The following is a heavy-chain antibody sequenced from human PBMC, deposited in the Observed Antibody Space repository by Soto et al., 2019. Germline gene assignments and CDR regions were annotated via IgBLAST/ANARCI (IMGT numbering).Heavy chain of an antibody. J-gene: IGHJ6*02. D-gene: IGHD3-16*01. Sequence: QVQLVQSGAEVKKPGASVRVSCRASGYTFTSYGITWVRQAPGQGLEWMGWINGYNGNADYAQNLQGRVTMTTGTSTSTAYMELRSLRSDDTAVYYCARVGSWPYYYYGMDVWGQGTTVTVSS. CDR3: ARVGSWPYYYYGMDV. CDR1: GYTFTSYG. CDR2: INGYNGNA. V-gene: IGHV1-18*04.